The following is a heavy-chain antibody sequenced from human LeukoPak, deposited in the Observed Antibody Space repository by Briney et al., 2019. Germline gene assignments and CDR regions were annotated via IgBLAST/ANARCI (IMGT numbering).Heavy chain of an antibody. CDR2: IYSGGST. V-gene: IGHV3-66*01. J-gene: IGHJ4*02. D-gene: IGHD4-17*01. CDR3: ARRGFGDYALDY. CDR1: GFTVSSNY. Sequence: GGSLRLSCAASGFTVSSNYMSWVRQAPGEGLEWVSVIYSGGSTYYADSVKGRFTISRDNSKNTLYLQMNSLRAEDTAVYYCARRGFGDYALDYWGQGSLVTVSS.